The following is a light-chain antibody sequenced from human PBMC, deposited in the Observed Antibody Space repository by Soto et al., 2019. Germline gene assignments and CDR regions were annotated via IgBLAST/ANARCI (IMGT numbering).Light chain of an antibody. CDR2: EVS. J-gene: IGLJ3*02. CDR3: SSYTPSSPPRG. CDR1: SSDVGGYNY. Sequence: QSALTQPASVSGSPGQSITISFTGTSSDVGGYNYVSWYQQHPGKAPKLMIYEVSNRPSGVSNRFSGSKSGNTASLTISGLQAEDAADYYCSSYTPSSPPRGFGGGPNLTVL. V-gene: IGLV2-14*01.